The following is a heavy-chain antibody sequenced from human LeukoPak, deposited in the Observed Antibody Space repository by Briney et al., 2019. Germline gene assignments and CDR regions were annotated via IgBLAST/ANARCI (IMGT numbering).Heavy chain of an antibody. CDR3: AKSSYYDASGYYREYYFDY. Sequence: GGSLRLSCAASGFTFSNYAMSWVRQAPGKGLEWVSSISGSGGSTHYADSVKDRFTISRDKTKNTLYLQMNSLRAEGTAVYYCAKSSYYDASGYYREYYFDYWGQGTLVTVSS. CDR1: GFTFSNYA. J-gene: IGHJ4*02. CDR2: ISGSGGST. D-gene: IGHD3-22*01. V-gene: IGHV3-23*01.